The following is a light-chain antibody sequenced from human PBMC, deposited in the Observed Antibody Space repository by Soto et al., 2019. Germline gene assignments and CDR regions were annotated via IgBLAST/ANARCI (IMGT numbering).Light chain of an antibody. CDR3: QQRSDSIT. J-gene: IGKJ5*01. CDR2: DAS. V-gene: IGKV3-11*01. Sequence: EIVLTQSPGTLSLSPGERATLSFWASHSVTTHLAWLQQRPGQTPRLLIYDASTRAPGIPARFSGRGSGADFTLTISSLEPEDFAVYYCQQRSDSITFGQGTRLEI. CDR1: HSVTTH.